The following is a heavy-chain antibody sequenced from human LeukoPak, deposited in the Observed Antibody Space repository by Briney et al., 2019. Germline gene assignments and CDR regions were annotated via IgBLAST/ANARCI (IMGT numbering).Heavy chain of an antibody. V-gene: IGHV3-21*01. CDR2: ISSGSAHI. J-gene: IGHJ6*03. CDR3: AFVPRAYSYYMDV. Sequence: PGGSLRLSCAGSGFTFSTFSFNWVRKAPGKGLEWVSSISSGSAHIYYADSVKGRFTISRDNAKNSLFLQMNSLRAEDTAIYYCAFVPRAYSYYMDVWGKGTTVTVSS. CDR1: GFTFSTFS. D-gene: IGHD6-6*01.